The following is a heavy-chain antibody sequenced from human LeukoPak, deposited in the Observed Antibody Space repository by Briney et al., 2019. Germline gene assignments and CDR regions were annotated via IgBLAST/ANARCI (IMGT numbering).Heavy chain of an antibody. J-gene: IGHJ4*02. CDR3: ARDYYGSGSYFY. Sequence: SETLSLTCTVSGGSISSYYWSWIRQPPGKGLEWIGYIYDSGSTNYNPSLKSRVTISVDTSKNQFSLKLSSVTAADTAVYYCARDYYGSGSYFYWGQGTLVTVSS. CDR1: GGSISSYY. V-gene: IGHV4-59*01. CDR2: IYDSGST. D-gene: IGHD3-10*01.